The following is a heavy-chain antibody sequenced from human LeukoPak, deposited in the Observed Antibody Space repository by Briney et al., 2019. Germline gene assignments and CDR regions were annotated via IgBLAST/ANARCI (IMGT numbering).Heavy chain of an antibody. Sequence: GGSLRLSCAASGFTFSSYWMSWVRQAPGKGLEWVANIKQDGSEKYYVDSVKGRFTISRDNAKNSLYLQMNSLRAEDTAVYYCAREWFGESYAFDIWGQGTMVTVSS. V-gene: IGHV3-7*01. CDR1: GFTFSSYW. D-gene: IGHD3-10*01. CDR3: AREWFGESYAFDI. J-gene: IGHJ3*02. CDR2: IKQDGSEK.